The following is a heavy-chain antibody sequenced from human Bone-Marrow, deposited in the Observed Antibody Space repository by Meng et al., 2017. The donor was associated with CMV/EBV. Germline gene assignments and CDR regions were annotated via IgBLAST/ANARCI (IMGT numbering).Heavy chain of an antibody. CDR3: ARGSRIYYGSGSFNDY. CDR1: GGSFSGYY. Sequence: YGGSFSGYYWSWLRQPPGKGLECIGEINHSGSTNYNPSLKSRVTISVDTSKNQFSLELSSVTAADTAVYYCARGSRIYYGSGSFNDYWGQGTLVTVSS. D-gene: IGHD3-10*01. CDR2: INHSGST. V-gene: IGHV4-34*01. J-gene: IGHJ4*02.